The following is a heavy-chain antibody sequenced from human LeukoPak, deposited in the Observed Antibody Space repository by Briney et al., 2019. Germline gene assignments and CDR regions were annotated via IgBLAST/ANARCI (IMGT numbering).Heavy chain of an antibody. V-gene: IGHV4-39*01. CDR3: ARAFRARYFDL. CDR1: GGSITTSSYY. D-gene: IGHD2/OR15-2a*01. CDR2: IYYSGST. Sequence: SETPSLTCTVSGGSITTSSYYWGWIRQPPGKGLEWIVIIYYSGSTYYNPSLKGRVTISVDTSKNQFSLKLSSVTAADTAVYYCARAFRARYFDLWGRGTLVTVSS. J-gene: IGHJ2*01.